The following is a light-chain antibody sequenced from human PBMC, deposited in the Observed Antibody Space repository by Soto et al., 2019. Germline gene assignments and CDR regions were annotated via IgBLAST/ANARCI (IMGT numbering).Light chain of an antibody. V-gene: IGKV3D-15*01. J-gene: IGKJ5*01. CDR2: GAS. Sequence: EIVLTQSPVTLSLSRGERATLSCRASQSVRSSHLAWYQQKPGQAPRLLIYGASSRATGIPDRFSGSGSGTEFTLTISSLQSEDFAVYYCQQYNNWPPITFGQGTRLAVK. CDR3: QQYNNWPPIT. CDR1: QSVRSSH.